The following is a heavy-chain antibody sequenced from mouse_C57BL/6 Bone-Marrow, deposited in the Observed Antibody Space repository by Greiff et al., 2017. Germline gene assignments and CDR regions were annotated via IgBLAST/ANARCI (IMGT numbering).Heavy chain of an antibody. D-gene: IGHD2-3*01. V-gene: IGHV14-4*01. J-gene: IGHJ3*01. Sequence: EVQGVESGAELVRPGASVKLSCTASGFNIKDDYMHWVKQRPEQGLEWIGWIDPENGDTEYASKFQGKATITADTSSNTAYLQLSSLTSEDTAVYYCTTRMVRAWFAYWGQGTLVTVSA. CDR3: TTRMVRAWFAY. CDR2: IDPENGDT. CDR1: GFNIKDDY.